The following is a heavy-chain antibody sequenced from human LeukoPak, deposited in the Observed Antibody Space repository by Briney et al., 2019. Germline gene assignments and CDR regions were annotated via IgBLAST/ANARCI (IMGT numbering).Heavy chain of an antibody. D-gene: IGHD1-1*01. CDR2: IWYDGSNK. Sequence: GGSLGLSCAASGFTFSSYGMHWVRQAPGKGLEWVAVIWYDGSNKYYADSVKGRFTISRDNSKNTLYLQMNSLRAEDTAVYYCARIATTDYYYGMDVWGQGTRSPSP. CDR1: GFTFSSYG. J-gene: IGHJ6*02. V-gene: IGHV3-33*01. CDR3: ARIATTDYYYGMDV.